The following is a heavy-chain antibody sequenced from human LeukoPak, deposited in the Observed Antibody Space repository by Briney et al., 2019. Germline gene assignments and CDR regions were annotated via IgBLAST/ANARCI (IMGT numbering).Heavy chain of an antibody. CDR2: ISYDGSNK. CDR1: GFTFSSYA. J-gene: IGHJ4*02. CDR3: ARDQVGRRGYSGYVGY. D-gene: IGHD5-12*01. Sequence: GGSLRLSCAASGFTFSSYAIHWVRRAPGKGLEWVAVISYDGSNKYYADSVKGRFTISRDNSKNTLYLQMNSLRAEDTAVYYCARDQVGRRGYSGYVGYWGQGTLVTVSS. V-gene: IGHV3-30-3*01.